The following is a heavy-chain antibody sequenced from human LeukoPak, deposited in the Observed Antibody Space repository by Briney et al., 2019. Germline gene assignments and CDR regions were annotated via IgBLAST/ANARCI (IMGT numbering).Heavy chain of an antibody. Sequence: GASVKVSCKASGYTFTSYDINWVRQAPGQGLEWMGWISAYNGNTNYAQKLQGRVTMTTDTSTSTAYMELRSLTSDDTAVYYCARVGAYCTSTSCLDYWGQGTLVTVSS. CDR1: GYTFTSYD. J-gene: IGHJ4*02. CDR2: ISAYNGNT. D-gene: IGHD2-2*01. V-gene: IGHV1-18*01. CDR3: ARVGAYCTSTSCLDY.